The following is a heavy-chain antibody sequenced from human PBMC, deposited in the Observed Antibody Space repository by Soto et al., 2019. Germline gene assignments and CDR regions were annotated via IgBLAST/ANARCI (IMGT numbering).Heavy chain of an antibody. D-gene: IGHD5-12*01. V-gene: IGHV3-9*01. CDR2: ISWNSGSI. CDR3: AKDWLRHSYYMDV. J-gene: IGHJ6*03. Sequence: PGGSLRLSCAASGFTFDDYAMHWVRQAPGKGLEWVSGISWNSGSIGYADSVKGRFTISRDNAKNSLYLQMNSLRAEDTALYYCAKDWLRHSYYMDVWGKGTTVTVSS. CDR1: GFTFDDYA.